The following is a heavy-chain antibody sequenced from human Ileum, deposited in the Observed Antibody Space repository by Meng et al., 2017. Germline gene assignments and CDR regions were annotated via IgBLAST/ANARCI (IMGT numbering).Heavy chain of an antibody. Sequence: GGSLRLSCAASGFTSRSYSMNWVRQAPGKGLEWVSVISSNSDVKYYADSVRGRFTISRDNAKDLLDLQMSSLRAEDTAVYYCARFTPYLRRAAGGVGHDAFDIWGQGTKVTVSS. CDR3: ARFTPYLRRAAGGVGHDAFDI. J-gene: IGHJ3*02. V-gene: IGHV3-21*01. CDR2: ISSNSDVK. CDR1: GFTSRSYS. D-gene: IGHD2-8*02.